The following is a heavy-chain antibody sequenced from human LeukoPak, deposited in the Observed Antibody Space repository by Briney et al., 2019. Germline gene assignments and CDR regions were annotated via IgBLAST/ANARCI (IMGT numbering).Heavy chain of an antibody. V-gene: IGHV3-21*01. CDR2: ISSSNSYI. CDR3: ARVPRASSGWYP. J-gene: IGHJ5*02. D-gene: IGHD6-19*01. CDR1: GFTVSSNF. Sequence: GGSLRLSCAASGFTVSSNFMNWVRQAPGKGLEWVSSISSSNSYIYYADSVKGRFTISRDNAKNSLYLQMNSLRAEDTAVYYCARVPRASSGWYPWGQGTLVTVSS.